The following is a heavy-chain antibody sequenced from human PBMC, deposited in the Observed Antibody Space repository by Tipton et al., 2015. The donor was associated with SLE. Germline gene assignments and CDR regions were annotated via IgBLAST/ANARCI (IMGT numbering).Heavy chain of an antibody. D-gene: IGHD3-3*01. V-gene: IGHV3-21*06. J-gene: IGHJ4*02. CDR1: GFTFSEFS. Sequence: SLRLSCAASGFTFSEFSMNWVRQTPAKGLEWVSSISAVGDRTYYADSIKGRFTISRDNGKNTLSLQMNSLRAGDTALYYCTRASLGFYTFWGRGTLVTVSS. CDR2: ISAVGDRT. CDR3: TRASLGFYTF.